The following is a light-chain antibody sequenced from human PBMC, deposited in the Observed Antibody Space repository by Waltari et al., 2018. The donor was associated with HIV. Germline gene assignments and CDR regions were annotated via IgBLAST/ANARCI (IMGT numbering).Light chain of an antibody. J-gene: IGKJ2*01. CDR3: QQYENWPYT. Sequence: EIFLTQSPATLSVSPGDRATLSCRASQSVSTNLAWYKFKPGQAPRLLIRAASTRASGVPARFIGSWSGAEFTLAISSLQSEDFALYYCQQYENWPYTFGQGTKVEIK. CDR1: QSVSTN. CDR2: AAS. V-gene: IGKV3-15*01.